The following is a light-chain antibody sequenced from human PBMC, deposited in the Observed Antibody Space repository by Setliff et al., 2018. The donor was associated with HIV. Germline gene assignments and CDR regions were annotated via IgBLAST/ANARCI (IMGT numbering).Light chain of an antibody. J-gene: IGLJ1*01. CDR1: ISDIGTYNY. V-gene: IGLV2-14*01. CDR3: SSYTGSNTFV. CDR2: DVT. Sequence: QSALIQPASVSGSPGQSITLSCTGTISDIGTYNYVSWYQQHPGKAPKLLIYDVTKRPSGLSFRFSGSKSVYTAYLTISGLQAEDEADYYCSSYTGSNTFVFGTGTKVTVL.